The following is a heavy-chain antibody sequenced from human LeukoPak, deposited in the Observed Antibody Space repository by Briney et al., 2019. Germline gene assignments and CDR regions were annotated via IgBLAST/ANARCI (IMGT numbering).Heavy chain of an antibody. CDR1: GGSISSYY. CDR3: ARGGSSGWYWGNWFDP. CDR2: IYHSGST. D-gene: IGHD6-19*01. V-gene: IGHV4-59*12. Sequence: SETLSLTCTVSGGSISSYYWSWIRQPPGKGLEWIGSIYHSGSTYYNPSLKSRVTISVDTSKNQFSLKLSSVTAADTAVYYCARGGSSGWYWGNWFDPWGQGTLVTVSS. J-gene: IGHJ5*02.